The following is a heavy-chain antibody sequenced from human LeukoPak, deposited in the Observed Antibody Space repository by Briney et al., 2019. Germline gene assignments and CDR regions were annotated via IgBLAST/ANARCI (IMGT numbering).Heavy chain of an antibody. J-gene: IGHJ6*03. D-gene: IGHD1-1*01. Sequence: SDTLSLTCTVSDDSITIYYWTWIPEPPEKGLECIGYIYHTGSTNFNPPLNGRVSLSRVTSKILFSLRLRSVTVADTAVYFCARGRVSSSTWYSTYYYYFYMDVWGKGTTVTVSS. CDR2: IYHTGST. CDR3: ARGRVSSSTWYSTYYYYFYMDV. V-gene: IGHV4-59*07. CDR1: DDSITIYY.